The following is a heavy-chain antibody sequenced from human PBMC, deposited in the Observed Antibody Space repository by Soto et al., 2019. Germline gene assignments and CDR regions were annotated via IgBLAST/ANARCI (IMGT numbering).Heavy chain of an antibody. CDR3: ADVPHDYGDYGPGYFDY. J-gene: IGHJ4*01. CDR2: INPSGGST. V-gene: IGHV1-46*01. D-gene: IGHD4-17*01. CDR1: GYTFTSYY. Sequence: ASVKVSCKASGYTFTSYYMHWVRQAPGQGLEWMGIINPSGGSTSYAQKFQGRVTMTTDTSTSTAYMELRSLRSDDTAVYYCADVPHDYGDYGPGYFDYWG.